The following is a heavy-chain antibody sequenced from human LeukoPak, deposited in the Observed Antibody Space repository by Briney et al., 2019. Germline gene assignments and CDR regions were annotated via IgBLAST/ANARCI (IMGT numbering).Heavy chain of an antibody. CDR3: ARDRWLGY. Sequence: SETLSLTCTVSGGSINSYYWSWVRQPPRKGLEWIGYIYYSGSTNYNPSLKSRVTISVDTSKNQFSLKVSSVTAADTAVYYCARDRWLGYWGQGTLVTVSS. V-gene: IGHV4-59*01. CDR2: IYYSGST. CDR1: GGSINSYY. D-gene: IGHD5-18*01. J-gene: IGHJ4*02.